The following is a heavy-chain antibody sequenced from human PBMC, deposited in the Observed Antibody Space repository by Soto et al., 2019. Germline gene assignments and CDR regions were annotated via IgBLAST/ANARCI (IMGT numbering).Heavy chain of an antibody. J-gene: IGHJ4*02. Sequence: SGPTLVNPTQTLTLTCTFSGFSLSTSGMCVSWIRQPPGKALEWLARIDWDDDKYYSTSLKTRLTISKDTSKNQVVLTMTNMDPVYTATYYCARIHYYDSSGYYSNDYWGQGTLVTVSS. D-gene: IGHD3-22*01. CDR1: GFSLSTSGMC. V-gene: IGHV2-70*11. CDR2: IDWDDDK. CDR3: ARIHYYDSSGYYSNDY.